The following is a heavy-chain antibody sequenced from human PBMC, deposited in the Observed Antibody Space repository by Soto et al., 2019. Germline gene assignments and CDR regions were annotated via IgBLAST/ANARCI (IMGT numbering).Heavy chain of an antibody. CDR2: IYYSGTS. V-gene: IGHV4-59*01. Sequence: PHGALSLTCTVSGGSISSYYWSWIRQPPGKGLEWIGYIYYSGTSNYNPSLQSRVTISVDTSKNQFSLKLSSVTAADTAMYYCARDYYDSSGYYYVSWFDPWGQGTQVTVSS. J-gene: IGHJ5*02. D-gene: IGHD3-22*01. CDR3: ARDYYDSSGYYYVSWFDP. CDR1: GGSISSYY.